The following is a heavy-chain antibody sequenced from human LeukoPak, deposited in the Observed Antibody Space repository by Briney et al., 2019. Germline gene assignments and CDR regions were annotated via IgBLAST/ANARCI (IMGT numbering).Heavy chain of an antibody. CDR1: GGSISSYY. J-gene: IGHJ4*02. V-gene: IGHV4-59*12. Sequence: SETLSLTCTVSGGSISSYYWSWIRQPPGKGLEWIGYIYYSGSTYYNPSLKSRVTISVDTSKNQFSLKLSSVTAADTAVYYCAREKGGNGSGSFSDYWGQGTLVTVSS. D-gene: IGHD3-10*01. CDR3: AREKGGNGSGSFSDY. CDR2: IYYSGST.